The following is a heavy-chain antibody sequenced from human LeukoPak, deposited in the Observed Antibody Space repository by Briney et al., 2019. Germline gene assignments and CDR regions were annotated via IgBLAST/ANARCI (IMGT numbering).Heavy chain of an antibody. CDR3: ARDPAIAVAGKGYFQH. D-gene: IGHD6-19*01. J-gene: IGHJ1*01. Sequence: ASVKVSCKASGYTFSDYYMHWVRQAPGQGLEWMGWISAYNGNTNYAQKLQGRVTMTTDTSTSTAYMEVRSLRSDDTAVYYCARDPAIAVAGKGYFQHWGQGTLVTVSS. CDR1: GYTFSDYY. CDR2: ISAYNGNT. V-gene: IGHV1-18*04.